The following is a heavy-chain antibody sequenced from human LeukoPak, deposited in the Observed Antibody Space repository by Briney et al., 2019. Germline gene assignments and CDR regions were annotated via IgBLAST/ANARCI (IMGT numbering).Heavy chain of an antibody. Sequence: PSETLSLTCTVSGGSISSYYWSWIRQPPGKGLEWIGYIYYSGSTNYNPSLKSRVTISVDTSKNQFSLKLSSVTAADTAVYYCARDPVRGHMDVWGQGTTVTVSS. CDR2: IYYSGST. D-gene: IGHD3-10*01. CDR1: GGSISSYY. CDR3: ARDPVRGHMDV. V-gene: IGHV4-59*01. J-gene: IGHJ6*02.